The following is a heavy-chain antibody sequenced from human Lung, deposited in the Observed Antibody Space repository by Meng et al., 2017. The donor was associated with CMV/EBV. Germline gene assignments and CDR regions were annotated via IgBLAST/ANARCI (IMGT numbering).Heavy chain of an antibody. D-gene: IGHD2-21*02. CDR2: IYHSGST. CDR1: GGSRSSRNW. Sequence: QVHASWRGPGSGNPRGTLARTGAASGGSRSSRNWWSWVRQPPGKGLEWIGEIYHSGSTNYNPSLKSRVTISVDESKNQFSLRLSSVTAADTAVYYCARVGAYCGGDCYHPRWGQGTLVTVSS. CDR3: ARVGAYCGGDCYHPR. V-gene: IGHV4-4*03. J-gene: IGHJ4*02.